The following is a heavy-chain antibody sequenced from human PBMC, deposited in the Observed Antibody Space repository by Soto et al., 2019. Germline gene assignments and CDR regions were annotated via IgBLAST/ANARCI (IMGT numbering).Heavy chain of an antibody. CDR3: ARDSLYYYDSSGSLLNWFDL. Sequence: GGSLRLSCAASGFTFSSYSMNWVRQAPGKGLEWVSSISSSSSYIYYADSVKGRFTISRDNAKNSLYLQMNSLRAEDTAVYYCARDSLYYYDSSGSLLNWFDLWGQGTLVTVSS. V-gene: IGHV3-21*01. D-gene: IGHD3-22*01. J-gene: IGHJ5*02. CDR2: ISSSSSYI. CDR1: GFTFSSYS.